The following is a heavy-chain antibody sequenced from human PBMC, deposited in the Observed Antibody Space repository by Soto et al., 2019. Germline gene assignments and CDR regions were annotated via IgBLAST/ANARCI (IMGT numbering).Heavy chain of an antibody. D-gene: IGHD3-3*01. V-gene: IGHV3-23*01. CDR1: GFTFSSYA. Sequence: GGSLRLSCAASGFTFSSYAMSWVRQAPGKGLEWVSAISGSGGSTYYADSVKGRFTISRDNSKNTLYLQMNSLRAEDTAVYYCAKLPDPFLEWLLSAFQHWGQGTLVTVSS. CDR2: ISGSGGST. CDR3: AKLPDPFLEWLLSAFQH. J-gene: IGHJ1*01.